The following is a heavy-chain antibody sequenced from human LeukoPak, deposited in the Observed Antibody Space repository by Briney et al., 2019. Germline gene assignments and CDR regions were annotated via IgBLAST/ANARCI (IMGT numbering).Heavy chain of an antibody. D-gene: IGHD6-13*01. Sequence: GGSLRLSCAASGFTFSSYAMSWVRQAPGKGLEWVSAISGSGGSTHYADSVKGRFTISRDNSKNTLYLQMNSLRAEDTAVYYCAKDQRDSSSWPDDAFDIWGQGTMVTVSS. V-gene: IGHV3-23*01. J-gene: IGHJ3*02. CDR2: ISGSGGST. CDR3: AKDQRDSSSWPDDAFDI. CDR1: GFTFSSYA.